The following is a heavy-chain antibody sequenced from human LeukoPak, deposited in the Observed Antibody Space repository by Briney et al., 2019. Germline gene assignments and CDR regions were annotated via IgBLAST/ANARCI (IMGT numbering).Heavy chain of an antibody. CDR3: AREWPNTYRFDP. CDR2: INPSGGGT. V-gene: IGHV1-46*01. D-gene: IGHD1/OR15-1a*01. J-gene: IGHJ5*02. Sequence: ASVKVSCKASGYTFTSYYIHWVRQAHGQGREWLGIINPSGGGTIYAQKFQGRVTMTRDTSTSTVYMELSSLRSEDTAVYYCAREWPNTYRFDPWGQGTLVTVSS. CDR1: GYTFTSYY.